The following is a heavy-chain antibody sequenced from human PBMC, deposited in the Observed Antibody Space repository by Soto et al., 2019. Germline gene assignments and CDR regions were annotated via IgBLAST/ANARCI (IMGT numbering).Heavy chain of an antibody. CDR1: GFTFSSYS. CDR2: ISSSSSYI. V-gene: IGHV3-21*01. CDR3: YCTSCPNWFDP. J-gene: IGHJ5*02. D-gene: IGHD2-2*01. Sequence: GGSLRLSCAASGFTFSSYSMNWVRQAPGKGLEWVSSISSSSSYIYHADSVKGRFTISRDNAKNSLYLQMNSLRAEDTAVYYCYCTSCPNWFDPWGQGTLVTVSS.